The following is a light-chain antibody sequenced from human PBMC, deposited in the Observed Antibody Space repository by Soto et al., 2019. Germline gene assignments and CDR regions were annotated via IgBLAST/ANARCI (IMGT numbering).Light chain of an antibody. J-gene: IGLJ2*01. CDR3: TSSTGSSTLVV. V-gene: IGLV2-14*01. Sequence: QSALTQPASVSGSPGQSITISCTGTSSDVGAYNFVSWYQQVPGNAPKLMIYEVNNRPSGVSNRFSGSRSGNTASLTISGLQADDDADYYCTSSTGSSTLVVFGRGTKLTVL. CDR1: SSDVGAYNF. CDR2: EVN.